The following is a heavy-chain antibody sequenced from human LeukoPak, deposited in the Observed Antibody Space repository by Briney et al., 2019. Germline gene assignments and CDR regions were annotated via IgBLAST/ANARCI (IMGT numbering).Heavy chain of an antibody. V-gene: IGHV1-2*02. CDR3: ARGSYYYDSSGYSI. J-gene: IGHJ4*02. CDR2: INPNSGGT. Sequence: ASVKVSCKASGYTFTGYYMHWVRQAPGQGLEWMGWINPNSGGTNYAQKFQGRVTMTRDTSISTAYMELSRLGSDDTAVYYCARGSYYYDSSGYSIWGQGTLVTVSS. CDR1: GYTFTGYY. D-gene: IGHD3-22*01.